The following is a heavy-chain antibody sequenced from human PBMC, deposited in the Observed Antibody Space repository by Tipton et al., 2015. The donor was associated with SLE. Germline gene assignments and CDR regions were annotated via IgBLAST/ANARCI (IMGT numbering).Heavy chain of an antibody. D-gene: IGHD1-14*01. J-gene: IGHJ3*02. Sequence: SLRLSCAASGFTFNSYDMYWVRQAPGKGLEWLSYISGSGSTMFYADSVKGRFTISRDNAENSLYLQMSSLRVDDTAVYYCASHPRHNRDHSDSVDGLDIWGQGTMVTVSS. CDR3: ASHPRHNRDHSDSVDGLDI. CDR1: GFTFNSYD. V-gene: IGHV3-48*03. CDR2: ISGSGSTM.